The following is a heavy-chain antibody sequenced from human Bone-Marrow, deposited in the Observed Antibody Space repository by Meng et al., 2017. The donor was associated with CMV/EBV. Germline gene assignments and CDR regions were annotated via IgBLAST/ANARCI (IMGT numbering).Heavy chain of an antibody. D-gene: IGHD3-22*01. Sequence: SETLSLTCTVSGGSISSYYWSWIRQPPGKGLEWIGYIYYSGSTNYNPSLKSRVTISVDTSKNQFSLKLSSVTAADTAVYYCARDTYYYETGPFDYQVPGPLFAVSS. V-gene: IGHV4-59*01. CDR1: GGSISSYY. J-gene: IGHJ4*02. CDR3: ARDTYYYETGPFDY. CDR2: IYYSGST.